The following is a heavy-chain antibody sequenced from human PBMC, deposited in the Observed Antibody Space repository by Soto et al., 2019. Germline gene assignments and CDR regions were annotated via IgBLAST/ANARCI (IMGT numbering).Heavy chain of an antibody. CDR3: AKAEKMSAVAGYLDN. Sequence: EVQLLESGGGLVQPGGSLSLSCVASEFTFSNYAMTWVRQAPGKGLEWVSSISGSGSITYYAESVKGRFAISRDNSKNTLFLQMNSLRAEDTGIYYCAKAEKMSAVAGYLDNWGQGTLVTVSS. V-gene: IGHV3-23*01. J-gene: IGHJ4*02. CDR2: ISGSGSIT. D-gene: IGHD6-19*01. CDR1: EFTFSNYA.